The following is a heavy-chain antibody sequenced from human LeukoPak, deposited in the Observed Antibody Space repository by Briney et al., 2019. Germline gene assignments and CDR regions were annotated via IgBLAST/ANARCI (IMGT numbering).Heavy chain of an antibody. D-gene: IGHD2-2*03. V-gene: IGHV5-51*01. J-gene: IGHJ3*01. CDR3: ARQRGYRMTKDGFDV. CDR2: IYPGDSDT. Sequence: GESLKISCTGSGYIFTSYWIGWVRQMPGKGLEWMGIIYPGDSDTRYSPSFQGQVTISADKSINTAYLQWSSLKASDTGMYYCARQRGYRMTKDGFDVWGQGTMVTVSS. CDR1: GYIFTSYW.